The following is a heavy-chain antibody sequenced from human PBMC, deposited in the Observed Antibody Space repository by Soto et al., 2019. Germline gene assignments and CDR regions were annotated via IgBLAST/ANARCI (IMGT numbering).Heavy chain of an antibody. J-gene: IGHJ5*02. V-gene: IGHV3-53*01. Sequence: GGSLRLSCAASGFTVSSNYMSWVRQAPGKGLEWVSVIYSGGSTYYADSVKGRFTISRDNSKNTLYLQMNSLRAEDTAVYYCARVLAEYCSSTSCYTGWFDPWGQGTLVTVSS. CDR3: ARVLAEYCSSTSCYTGWFDP. CDR1: GFTVSSNY. CDR2: IYSGGST. D-gene: IGHD2-2*02.